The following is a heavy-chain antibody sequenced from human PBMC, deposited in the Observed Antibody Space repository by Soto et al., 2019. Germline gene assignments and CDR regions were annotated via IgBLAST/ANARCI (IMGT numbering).Heavy chain of an antibody. V-gene: IGHV3-9*01. CDR2: VSWNSGSI. CDR1: GFTFDDYA. D-gene: IGHD3-3*01. CDR3: AKDIRNGLPFHYYSGIDV. Sequence: VQLVESGGGLVQPGRSLRLSCAASGFTFDDYAMHWVRQAPGKGLEWVSGVSWNSGSIGYADSVRGRFTISRDNAKNSLYLQMNSLRPEDTALYYCAKDIRNGLPFHYYSGIDVWGQGTPVTVSS. J-gene: IGHJ6*02.